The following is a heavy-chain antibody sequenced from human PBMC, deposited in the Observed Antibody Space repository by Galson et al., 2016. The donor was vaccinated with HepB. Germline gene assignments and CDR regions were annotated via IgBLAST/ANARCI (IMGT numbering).Heavy chain of an antibody. D-gene: IGHD1-14*01. CDR1: GYTFSSYY. V-gene: IGHV1-46*01. Sequence: SVKVSCKASGYTFSSYYMHWVRQAPGQGLEWMGIIDASGGSTNYAQKFQGRVTMTRDTSTTTVYMELSSLRSEDTAVYYCARGFSYIKSFDSWGQGTLVTVSS. CDR2: IDASGGST. J-gene: IGHJ4*02. CDR3: ARGFSYIKSFDS.